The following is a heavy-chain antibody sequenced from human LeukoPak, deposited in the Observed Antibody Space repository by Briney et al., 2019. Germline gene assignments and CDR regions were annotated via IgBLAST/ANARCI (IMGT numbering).Heavy chain of an antibody. CDR3: ARATRLLWFGELFSWFDP. Sequence: SVKVSCKASGGTFSSYGISWVRQAPGQGLEWMGGIIPIFGTANYAQKFQGRVTITRDTSASTAYMELSSLRSEDTAVYYCARATRLLWFGELFSWFDPWGQGTLVTVSS. J-gene: IGHJ5*02. D-gene: IGHD3-10*01. CDR1: GGTFSSYG. CDR2: IIPIFGTA. V-gene: IGHV1-69*05.